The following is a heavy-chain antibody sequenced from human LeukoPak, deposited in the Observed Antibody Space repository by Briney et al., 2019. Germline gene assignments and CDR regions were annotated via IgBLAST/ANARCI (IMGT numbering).Heavy chain of an antibody. Sequence: GASVKVSCKASGYTFTGYYMHWVRQAPGQGLEWMGWINPNSGGTNYAQKFQGWVTMTRDTSISTAYMELSRLRSDDTAVYYCASTPKLELRDFTVDYWGQGTLVTVSS. D-gene: IGHD1-7*01. V-gene: IGHV1-2*04. CDR3: ASTPKLELRDFTVDY. J-gene: IGHJ4*02. CDR1: GYTFTGYY. CDR2: INPNSGGT.